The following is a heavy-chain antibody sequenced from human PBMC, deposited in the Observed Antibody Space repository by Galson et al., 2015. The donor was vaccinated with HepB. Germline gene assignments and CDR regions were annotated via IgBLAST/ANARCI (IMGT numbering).Heavy chain of an antibody. CDR3: ARGVTASLIFDP. CDR1: GGTFSSYT. CDR2: IIPILGIA. J-gene: IGHJ5*02. Sequence: SVKVSCKASGGTFSSYTISWVRQAPGQGLEWMGRIIPILGIANYAQKFQGRVTITADKSTSTAYMELSSLRSEDTAVYYCARGVTASLIFDPWGQGTLVTVSS. D-gene: IGHD2-21*02. V-gene: IGHV1-69*02.